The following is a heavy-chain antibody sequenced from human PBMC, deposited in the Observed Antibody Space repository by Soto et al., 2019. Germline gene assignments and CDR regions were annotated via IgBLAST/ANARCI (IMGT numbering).Heavy chain of an antibody. D-gene: IGHD6-6*01. CDR1: GDSVSSNSAA. J-gene: IGHJ6*02. CDR3: ARGIAARQGRYCYYYGMDV. CDR2: TYYRSKWYN. V-gene: IGHV6-1*01. Sequence: SQTLSLTCAISGDSVSSNSAAWNWIRQSPSRGLEWLGRTYYRSKWYNDYAVSVKSRITINPDTSKNQFSLQLNSVTPEDTAVYYCARGIAARQGRYCYYYGMDVWGQWTSVTVSS.